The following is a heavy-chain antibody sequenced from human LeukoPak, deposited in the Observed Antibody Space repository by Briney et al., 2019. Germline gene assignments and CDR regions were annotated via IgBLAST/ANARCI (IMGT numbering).Heavy chain of an antibody. CDR3: ASDYYDGDGYYHDY. CDR1: SGSISLYY. J-gene: IGHJ4*02. D-gene: IGHD3-22*01. CDR2: VYTGGST. V-gene: IGHV4-4*07. Sequence: SETLSLTCTVTSGSISLYYWTWVRQPAGKGLEWIGRVYTGGSTNYNPPLKSRVTISVDTSKNQFSLKLTSLTAADTAVYYCASDYYDGDGYYHDYWGQGALVTVSS.